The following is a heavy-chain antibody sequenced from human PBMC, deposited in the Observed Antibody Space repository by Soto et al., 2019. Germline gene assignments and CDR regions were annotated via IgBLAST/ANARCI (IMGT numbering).Heavy chain of an antibody. CDR3: AIPTQREDGAFDI. CDR1: GYTLSELS. D-gene: IGHD2-15*01. V-gene: IGHV1-24*01. CDR2: FDPEDGET. Sequence: ASVKVSCKVSGYTLSELSMHWVRQAPGKGLEWMGGFDPEDGETIYAQKFQGRVTMTEDTSTDTAYMELSSLRSEDTAVYYCAIPTQREDGAFDIWGQGTMVTVSS. J-gene: IGHJ3*02.